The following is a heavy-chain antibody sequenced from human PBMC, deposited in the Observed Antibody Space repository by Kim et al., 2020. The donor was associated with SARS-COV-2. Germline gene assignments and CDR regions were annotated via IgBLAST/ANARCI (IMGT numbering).Heavy chain of an antibody. J-gene: IGHJ5*02. CDR1: GFTFSSYA. D-gene: IGHD6-13*01. CDR3: AKVGSSSWYSGRWFDP. V-gene: IGHV3-23*01. CDR2: ISGSGGST. Sequence: GGSLRLSCAASGFTFSSYAMSWVRQAPGKGLEWVSAISGSGGSTYYADSVKGRFTISRDNSKNTLYLQMNSLRAEDTAVYYCAKVGSSSWYSGRWFDPWGQGTLVTVSS.